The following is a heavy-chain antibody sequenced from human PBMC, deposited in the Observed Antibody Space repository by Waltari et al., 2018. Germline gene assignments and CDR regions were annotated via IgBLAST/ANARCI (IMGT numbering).Heavy chain of an antibody. CDR3: AAAARLYCSSTSCHTGVLDY. CDR1: GFTFTSSA. V-gene: IGHV1-58*01. CDR2: IVVGSGNT. D-gene: IGHD2-2*01. Sequence: QMQLVQSGPEVKKPGTSVKVSCKASGFTFTSSAVQWVRQARGQRLEWIGWIVVGSGNTNYAQKFQERVTITRDMSTSTAYMELSSLRSEDTAVYYCAAAARLYCSSTSCHTGVLDYWGQGTLVTVSS. J-gene: IGHJ4*02.